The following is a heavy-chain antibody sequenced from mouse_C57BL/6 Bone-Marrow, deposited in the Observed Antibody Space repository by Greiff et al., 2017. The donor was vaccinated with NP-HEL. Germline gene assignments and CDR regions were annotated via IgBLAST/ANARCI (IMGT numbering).Heavy chain of an antibody. CDR1: GFTFSSYG. CDR3: ARQAITTGGYFDV. D-gene: IGHD1-1*01. V-gene: IGHV5-6*02. Sequence: EVMLVGSGGDLVKPGGSLKLSCAASGFTFSSYGMSWVRQTPDKRLEWVATISSGGSYTYYPDSVKGRFTISRDNAKNTLYLQMSSLKSEDTAMYYCARQAITTGGYFDVWGTGTTVTVSS. CDR2: ISSGGSYT. J-gene: IGHJ1*03.